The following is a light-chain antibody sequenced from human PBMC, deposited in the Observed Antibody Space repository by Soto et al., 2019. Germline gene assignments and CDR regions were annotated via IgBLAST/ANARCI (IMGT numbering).Light chain of an antibody. V-gene: IGLV2-11*01. J-gene: IGLJ2*01. CDR1: SSDVGGYNH. CDR3: CSYAGSYTLV. CDR2: GVS. Sequence: QPVLTQPRSVSGSPGQSVTISCTGTSSDVGGYNHVSWYQQHPGKAPKLMIYGVSKRPSGVPDRFSGSKSGNTASLTISGLQAEDEADYYCCSYAGSYTLVFGGGTKVTVL.